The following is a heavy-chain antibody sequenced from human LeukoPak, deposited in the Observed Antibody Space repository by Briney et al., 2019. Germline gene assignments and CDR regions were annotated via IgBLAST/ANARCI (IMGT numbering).Heavy chain of an antibody. Sequence: PGGSLRLSCAASGFTFSSYSMNWVRQAPGKGLEWVSSISSSSSYIYYADSVKGRFTISRDNAKNSLYLQMNSLRAEDTAVYYCARGLAATLRVGFDYWGQGTLVTVSS. CDR3: ARGLAATLRVGFDY. D-gene: IGHD2-15*01. CDR1: GFTFSSYS. V-gene: IGHV3-21*01. CDR2: ISSSSSYI. J-gene: IGHJ4*02.